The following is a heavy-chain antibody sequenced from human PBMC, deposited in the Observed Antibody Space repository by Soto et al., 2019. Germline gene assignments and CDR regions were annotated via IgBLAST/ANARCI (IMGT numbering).Heavy chain of an antibody. J-gene: IGHJ6*02. D-gene: IGHD6-13*01. CDR1: GFTFSSYG. CDR2: IWYDGSNK. CDR3: AREMVAYSSSWYPTHYYGMDV. Sequence: QVQLVESGGCVVQPGRSLRLSCAASGFTFSSYGMHWVRQAPGKGLEWVAVIWYDGSNKYYADSVKGRFTISRDNSKNTLYLQMNSLRAEDTAVYYCAREMVAYSSSWYPTHYYGMDVWGQGTTVTVSS. V-gene: IGHV3-33*01.